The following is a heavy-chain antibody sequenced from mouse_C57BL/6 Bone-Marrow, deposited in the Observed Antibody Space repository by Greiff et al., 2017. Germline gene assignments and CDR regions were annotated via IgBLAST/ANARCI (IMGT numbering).Heavy chain of an antibody. Sequence: HLRQLGAELLNLGAPGKVSFKPLASPSTSSWMHWVKQRPGKGFGWIGRIHPSNGDTNYNQKFKGKATLTVDKSSSTAYMQLSSLTSEDSAVYYCAIICWPGAMDYWGQGTSVTVSS. CDR1: ASPSTSSW. CDR3: AIICWPGAMDY. D-gene: IGHD6-5*01. CDR2: IHPSNGDT. V-gene: IGHV1-74*01. J-gene: IGHJ4*01.